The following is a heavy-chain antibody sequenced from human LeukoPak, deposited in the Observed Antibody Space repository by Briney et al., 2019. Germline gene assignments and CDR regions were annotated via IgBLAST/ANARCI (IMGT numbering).Heavy chain of an antibody. V-gene: IGHV4-31*03. Sequence: SETLSLTCTVSGGSISSGGYYWSWIRQHPGKGLEWIGYIYYSGSTYYNPSLKSRVTISVDTSKNQFSLKLSSVTAADTAVYYCARGVIPAVHLGVWGKGTTVTVSS. D-gene: IGHD2-2*01. J-gene: IGHJ6*04. CDR2: IYYSGST. CDR3: ARGVIPAVHLGV. CDR1: GGSISSGGYY.